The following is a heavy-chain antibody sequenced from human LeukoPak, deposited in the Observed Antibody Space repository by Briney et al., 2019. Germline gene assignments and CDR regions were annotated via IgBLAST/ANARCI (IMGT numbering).Heavy chain of an antibody. V-gene: IGHV4-59*11. CDR2: IYCSGST. CDR1: GASISSHY. J-gene: IGHJ4*02. Sequence: PSETLSLTCAVSGASISSHYWSWIRQSPGKGLEWIGYIYCSGSTNYNPSLKSRVTISVDTSKNQFSLKLSSVTAADTAVYYCTRDLANSWYYYWGRGILVTVSS. CDR3: TRDLANSWYYY. D-gene: IGHD6-13*01.